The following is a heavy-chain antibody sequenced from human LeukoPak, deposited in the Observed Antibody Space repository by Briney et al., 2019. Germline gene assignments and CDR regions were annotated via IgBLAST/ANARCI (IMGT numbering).Heavy chain of an antibody. CDR1: GGTFSSYA. CDR2: IIPILGIA. J-gene: IGHJ4*02. D-gene: IGHD5-24*01. V-gene: IGHV1-69*04. CDR3: ARDPRRDGSGADY. Sequence: ASVKVSCKASGGTFSSYAISWVRQAPGQGLEWMGRIIPILGIANYAQKFQGRVTITADKSTSTAYMELSSLRSEDTAVYYCARDPRRDGSGADYWGQGTLVTVSS.